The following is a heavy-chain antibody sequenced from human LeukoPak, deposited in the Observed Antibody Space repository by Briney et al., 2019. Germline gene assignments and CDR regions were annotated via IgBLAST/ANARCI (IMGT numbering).Heavy chain of an antibody. V-gene: IGHV3-74*01. CDR1: GFTFSSYW. J-gene: IGHJ4*02. CDR2: INTDGSST. CDR3: ARYGDPWYFDY. Sequence: GGSLRLSCAASGFTFSSYWMHWVRQAPGKGLVWVSRINTDGSSTTYADSVKGRFTISRDNAENTLYLQMNCLRAEDTAVYYCARYGDPWYFDYWGQGTLVTVSS. D-gene: IGHD4-17*01.